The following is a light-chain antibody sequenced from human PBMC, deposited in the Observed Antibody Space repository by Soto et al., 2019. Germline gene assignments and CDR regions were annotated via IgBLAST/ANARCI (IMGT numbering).Light chain of an antibody. CDR2: DAA. V-gene: IGKV1-9*01. CDR3: QQLNGSPWT. CDR1: PAIASF. J-gene: IGKJ1*01. Sequence: IQLTQSPSSLSASVGDRVTITCRASPAIASFLAWYQQKPGTAPKLLIYDAATLQSGVPSRFSGSRSGTEYNLTIGSLQPEDFATYYCQQLNGSPWTFGQGTKVE.